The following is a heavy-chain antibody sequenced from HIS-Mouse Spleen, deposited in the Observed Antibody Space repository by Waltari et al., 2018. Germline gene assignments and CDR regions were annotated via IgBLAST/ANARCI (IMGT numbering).Heavy chain of an antibody. CDR3: AREIPYSSSWYDWYFDL. D-gene: IGHD6-13*01. V-gene: IGHV4-39*07. Sequence: QLQLQESGPGLVKPSETLSLTCTVPGGSISSSSYYWGWIRQPPGKGLEWIGRIYYSGSTYYNRALKGRVTISVDTSKNQFSLKLSSVTAADTAVYYCAREIPYSSSWYDWYFDLWGRGTLVTVSS. CDR1: GGSISSSSYY. CDR2: IYYSGST. J-gene: IGHJ2*01.